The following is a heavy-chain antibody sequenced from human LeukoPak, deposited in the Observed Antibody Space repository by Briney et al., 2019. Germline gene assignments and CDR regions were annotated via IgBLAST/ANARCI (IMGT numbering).Heavy chain of an antibody. J-gene: IGHJ4*02. CDR2: IYYSGST. CDR1: GGSISSSSYY. V-gene: IGHV4-39*01. D-gene: IGHD6-19*01. CDR3: ATQPVAVAGPTFDY. Sequence: SETLSLTCTVSGGSISSSSYYWGWIRQPPGKGLEWIGSIYYSGSTYYDPSLKSRVTISVDTSKNQFSLKLSSVTAADTAVYYCATQPVAVAGPTFDYWGQGTLVTVSS.